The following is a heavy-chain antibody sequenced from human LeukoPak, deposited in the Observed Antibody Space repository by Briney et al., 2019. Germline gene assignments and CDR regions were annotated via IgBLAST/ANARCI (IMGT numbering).Heavy chain of an antibody. CDR1: GGSISTYY. J-gene: IGHJ4*02. CDR2: IYYSGST. D-gene: IGHD3-10*01. CDR3: ARGGPYYCGSGSYYKPPDY. V-gene: IGHV4-59*01. Sequence: KPSETLSLTCTVSGGSISTYYWSWIRQPPGKGLEWIGYIYYSGSTNYNPSLKSRVTISLDTSGNQFSLKLSSVTAADTAVYYCARGGPYYCGSGSYYKPPDYWGQGTLVTVSS.